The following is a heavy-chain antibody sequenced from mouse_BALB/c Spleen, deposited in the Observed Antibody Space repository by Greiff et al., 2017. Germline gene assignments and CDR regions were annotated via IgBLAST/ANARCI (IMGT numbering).Heavy chain of an antibody. V-gene: IGHV1-15*01. CDR1: GYTFTDYE. Sequence: VQLQQSGAELVRPGASVTLSCKASGYTFTDYEMHWVKQTPVHGLEWIGAIDPETGGTAYNQKFKGKATLTADKASSTASMELRSLTSEDSAVYYYTSGIYDGATRAYWGQGTLVTVSA. CDR2: IDPETGGT. CDR3: TSGIYDGATRAY. J-gene: IGHJ3*01. D-gene: IGHD2-3*01.